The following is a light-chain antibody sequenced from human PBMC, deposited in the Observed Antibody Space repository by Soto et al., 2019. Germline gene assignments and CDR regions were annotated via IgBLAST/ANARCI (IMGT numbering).Light chain of an antibody. CDR2: RAS. V-gene: IGKV3-20*01. Sequence: EIVLTQSPGTLYLSPGERATLSCRASQAISSNCLVWYQVKSGRAPRVLIHRASIRATDIPDRFSGSGSGTDVSLTISRLQREDFAVYYCQQCGAPPFTFGPGTKVDIK. CDR3: QQCGAPPFT. J-gene: IGKJ3*01. CDR1: QAISSNC.